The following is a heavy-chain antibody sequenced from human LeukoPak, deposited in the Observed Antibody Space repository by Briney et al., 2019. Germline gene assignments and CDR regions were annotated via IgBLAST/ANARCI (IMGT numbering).Heavy chain of an antibody. J-gene: IGHJ4*02. V-gene: IGHV3-30-3*01. D-gene: IGHD2-15*01. CDR1: GFTFSSYA. CDR3: ARGLPTNVVAAPFDY. CDR2: ISYDGSNK. Sequence: PGGSLRLSCAASGFTFSSYAMHWVRQAPGKGLEWVAVISYDGSNKYYADSVKGRFTISRDNSKNTLYLRMNSLRAEDTAVYYCARGLPTNVVAAPFDYWGQGTLVTVSS.